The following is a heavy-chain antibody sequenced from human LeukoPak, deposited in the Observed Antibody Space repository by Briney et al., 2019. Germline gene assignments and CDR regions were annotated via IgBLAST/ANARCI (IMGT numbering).Heavy chain of an antibody. CDR2: IYYSGST. J-gene: IGHJ5*02. V-gene: IGHV4-59*01. CDR1: GGSISSYY. CDR3: ARGGGSSMSFRFDP. D-gene: IGHD2-15*01. Sequence: SETLSLTCTVSGGSISSYYWSWIRQPPGKGLEWIGYIYYSGSTNYNPSLKSRVTISVVTSKNQFSLKLSSVTAADTAVYYCARGGGSSMSFRFDPWGQGTLVTVSS.